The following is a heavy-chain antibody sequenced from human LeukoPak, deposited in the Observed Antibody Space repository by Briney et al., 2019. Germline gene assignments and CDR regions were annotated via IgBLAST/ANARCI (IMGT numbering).Heavy chain of an antibody. CDR3: ARDRRQGYSYGFYYYYGMDV. D-gene: IGHD5-18*01. CDR2: INHSGST. Sequence: SETLSLTCAVYGGSFSGYYWSWIRQPPGKGLEWIGEINHSGSTNYNPSLKSRVTISVDTSKNQFSLKLSSVTAADTAVYYCARDRRQGYSYGFYYYYGMDVWGPGNTVTVSS. CDR1: GGSFSGYY. V-gene: IGHV4-34*01. J-gene: IGHJ6*02.